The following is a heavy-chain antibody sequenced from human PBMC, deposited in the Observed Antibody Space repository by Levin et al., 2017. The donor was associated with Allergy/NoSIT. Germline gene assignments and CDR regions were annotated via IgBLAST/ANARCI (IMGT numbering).Heavy chain of an antibody. Sequence: GGSLRLSCAASGFTFSSYSMNWVRQAPGKGLEWVSSISSSSSYIYYADSVKGRFTISRDNAKNSLYLQMNSLRAEDTAVYYCASTVYGDYDSAFDIWGQGTMVTVSS. CDR1: GFTFSSYS. CDR3: ASTVYGDYDSAFDI. V-gene: IGHV3-21*01. J-gene: IGHJ3*02. D-gene: IGHD4-17*01. CDR2: ISSSSSYI.